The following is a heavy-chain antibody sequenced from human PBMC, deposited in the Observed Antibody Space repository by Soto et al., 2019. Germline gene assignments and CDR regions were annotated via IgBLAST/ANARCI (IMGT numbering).Heavy chain of an antibody. CDR1: GYTFTRHG. D-gene: IGHD3-16*02. Sequence: ASVKVSCKASGYTFTRHGNRWVRQAPGQGLEWMGWISAYNGNTNYAQKPQGRVTMTTDTSTSTAYMELRSLRSDDTAVYYCARNMITFGGVIVDDAFDIWGQGTMVTVS. J-gene: IGHJ3*02. CDR3: ARNMITFGGVIVDDAFDI. V-gene: IGHV1-18*01. CDR2: ISAYNGNT.